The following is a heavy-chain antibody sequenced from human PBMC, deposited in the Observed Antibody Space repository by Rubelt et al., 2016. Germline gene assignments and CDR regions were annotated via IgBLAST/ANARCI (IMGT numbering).Heavy chain of an antibody. CDR2: VYYSGKT. V-gene: IGHV4-39*07. CDR3: ARFRFCSGGSCETDN. CDR1: GASITSTRHY. J-gene: IGHJ4*02. Sequence: QLQLQESGPGLVKPSETLSLTCSVSGASITSTRHYWGWIRQPPGKGLEWIGSVYYSGKTYSNPSLKSRVTISVDTSENRFSLNVNSGTAADTAVYYCARFRFCSGGSCETDNWGQGTLVTVSS. D-gene: IGHD2-15*01.